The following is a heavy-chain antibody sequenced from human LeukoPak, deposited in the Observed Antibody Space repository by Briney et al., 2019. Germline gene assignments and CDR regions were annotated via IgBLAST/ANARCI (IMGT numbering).Heavy chain of an antibody. D-gene: IGHD4-23*01. Sequence: SETLSLTCAVYGGSFSGYYWSWIRQPPGKGLEWIGEINHSGSTNYNPSLKSRVTISVDTSKNQFSLKLSSVTAADTAVYSCARRQGYSYGFKYGGNSAAFDIWGQGTMVTVSS. CDR1: GGSFSGYY. CDR2: INHSGST. J-gene: IGHJ3*02. V-gene: IGHV4-34*01. CDR3: ARRQGYSYGFKYGGNSAAFDI.